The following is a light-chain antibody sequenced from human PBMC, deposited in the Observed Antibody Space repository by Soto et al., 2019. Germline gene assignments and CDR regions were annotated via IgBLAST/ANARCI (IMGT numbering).Light chain of an antibody. CDR2: AAS. CDR1: QTITRN. V-gene: IGKV1-39*01. Sequence: DIQMTQSPSSLSASVGDRVTIPCRASQTITRNLNWYQQKPGTPPKLLIYAASSLQSGVPSRFSDSGSGTDFTLAISRLQPEDFATYYCQQSDSIPITFGQGTRLEIK. CDR3: QQSDSIPIT. J-gene: IGKJ5*01.